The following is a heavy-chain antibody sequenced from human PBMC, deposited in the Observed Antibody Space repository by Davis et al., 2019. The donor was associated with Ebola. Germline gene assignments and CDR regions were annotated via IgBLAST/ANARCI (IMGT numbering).Heavy chain of an antibody. CDR1: GFTFTTST. D-gene: IGHD3-16*01. J-gene: IGHJ2*01. CDR2: ISSDGSRE. Sequence: GESLKISCVASGFTFTTSTMHWLRQAPGKGLEWVALISSDGSREYYADSVEGRFTISKDNSGNTLYLHMNALTAEDTALYYCAKLRSHDYTDSSDDFYLDLWGRGTLVTVSS. V-gene: IGHV3-30*18. CDR3: AKLRSHDYTDSSDDFYLDL.